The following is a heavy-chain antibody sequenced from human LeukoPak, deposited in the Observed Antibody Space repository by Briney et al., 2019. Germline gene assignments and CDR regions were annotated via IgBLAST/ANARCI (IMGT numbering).Heavy chain of an antibody. J-gene: IGHJ6*03. V-gene: IGHV4-34*01. CDR1: GGSFSGYY. CDR2: INHSGST. Sequence: SETLSLTCAVYGGSFSGYYWSWIRQPPGKGLEWIGEINHSGSTNYNPSLKSRVTISVDTSKNQFSLKLSSVTAAGTAVYYCARGRRVVGATSPYYYYYYMDVWGKGTTVTVSS. D-gene: IGHD1-26*01. CDR3: ARGRRVVGATSPYYYYYYMDV.